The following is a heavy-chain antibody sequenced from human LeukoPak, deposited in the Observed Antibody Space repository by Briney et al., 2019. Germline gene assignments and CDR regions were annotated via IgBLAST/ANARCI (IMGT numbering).Heavy chain of an antibody. V-gene: IGHV4-4*07. CDR3: ARDRVTMVRGVMYYHYMDV. J-gene: IGHJ6*03. CDR1: GGSISSYY. D-gene: IGHD3-10*01. CDR2: IYTSGST. Sequence: SETLSLTCTVSGGSISSYYWSWIRQPAGKGLEWIGRIYTSGSTNYNPSLKSRVTMSVDTSKNQFSLKLSSVTAADTAVYYCARDRVTMVRGVMYYHYMDVWGKGTTVTISS.